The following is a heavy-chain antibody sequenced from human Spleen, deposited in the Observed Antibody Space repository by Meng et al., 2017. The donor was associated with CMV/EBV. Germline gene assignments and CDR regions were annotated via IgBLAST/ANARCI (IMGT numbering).Heavy chain of an antibody. J-gene: IGHJ3*01. CDR1: GGSFSGYY. Sequence: GSLRLSCAVYGGSFSGYYWSWIRQPPGKGLEWIGYIYYSGSTNYNPSLKSRVTISVDTSKNQFSLKLSSVTAADTAVYYCAGTGGTIFGYWGQGTMVTVSS. CDR2: IYYSGST. V-gene: IGHV4-59*01. CDR3: AGTGGTIFGY. D-gene: IGHD3-3*01.